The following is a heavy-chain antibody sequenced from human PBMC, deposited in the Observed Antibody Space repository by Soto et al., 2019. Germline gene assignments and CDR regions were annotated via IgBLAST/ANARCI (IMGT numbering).Heavy chain of an antibody. CDR3: ARGPKRGFRGSGYN. CDR1: GGSFSGYY. CDR2: INHSGST. V-gene: IGHV4-34*01. D-gene: IGHD5-12*01. Sequence: SSETLSLTCAVYGGSFSGYYWSWIRQPPGKGLEWIGEINHSGSTNYNPSLKSRVTISVDTSKNQFSLKLSSVTAADMAVYYCARGPKRGFRGSGYNWGQGTLVTVSS. J-gene: IGHJ4*02.